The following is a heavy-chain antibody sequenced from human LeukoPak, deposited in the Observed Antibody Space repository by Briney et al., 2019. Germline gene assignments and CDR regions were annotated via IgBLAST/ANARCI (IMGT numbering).Heavy chain of an antibody. CDR3: ARDRYYYGSGSYGEGYYYYYYYMDV. D-gene: IGHD3-10*01. V-gene: IGHV1-2*02. CDR1: GYTFTGYY. J-gene: IGHJ6*03. CDR2: INPNSGGT. Sequence: GASVKVSCKASGYTFTGYYMHWVRQAPGQGLEWMGWINPNSGGTNYAQKFQGRVTMTRDTSISTAYMELSRLRSDDTAVYYCARDRYYYGSGSYGEGYYYYYYYMDVWGKGTTVTISS.